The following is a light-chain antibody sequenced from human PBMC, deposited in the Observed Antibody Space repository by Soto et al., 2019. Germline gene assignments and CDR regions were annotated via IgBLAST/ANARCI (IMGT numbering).Light chain of an antibody. J-gene: IGLJ2*01. Sequence: QSVLTPPPSASGTPGQRVTIACSGSSANIGTNYVYWYQQLPGTAPNLLIYSNNQRPSGVPDRFSGSKSGTSASLAISGLRSEDEAAYYCAAWDDSLSGPVFGGGTKLTVL. CDR2: SNN. CDR3: AAWDDSLSGPV. CDR1: SANIGTNY. V-gene: IGLV1-47*02.